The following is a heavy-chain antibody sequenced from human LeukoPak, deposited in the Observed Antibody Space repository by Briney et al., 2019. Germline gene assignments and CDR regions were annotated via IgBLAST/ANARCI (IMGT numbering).Heavy chain of an antibody. Sequence: GGSLRLSCAASGFTLSSFGMHWVRQAPGKGLEWVALIWYDGSNKYYVDSVKGRFTISRDNSKNTLYLQMYSLRAEDTAVYYCARERDSAFDIWGQGTVVTVSS. CDR1: GFTLSSFG. CDR2: IWYDGSNK. J-gene: IGHJ3*02. D-gene: IGHD2-21*01. V-gene: IGHV3-33*01. CDR3: ARERDSAFDI.